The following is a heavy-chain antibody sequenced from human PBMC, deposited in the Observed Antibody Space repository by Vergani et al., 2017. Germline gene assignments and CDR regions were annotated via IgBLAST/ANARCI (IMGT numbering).Heavy chain of an antibody. CDR3: ARLKGEYYDILTGYYHFDY. J-gene: IGHJ4*02. CDR1: GFTFSNAW. Sequence: VQLVESGGGLVKPGGSLRLSCAASGFTFSNAWMSWIRQHPGKGLEWIGYIYYSGSTYYNPSLKSRVTISVDTSKNQFTLKLSSVTAADTAVYYCARLKGEYYDILTGYYHFDYWGQGTLVTVSS. D-gene: IGHD3-9*01. CDR2: IYYSGST. V-gene: IGHV4-31*02.